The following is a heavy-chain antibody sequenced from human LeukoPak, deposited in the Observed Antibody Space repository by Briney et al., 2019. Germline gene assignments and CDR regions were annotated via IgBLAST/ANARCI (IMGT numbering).Heavy chain of an antibody. J-gene: IGHJ3*01. CDR2: ITVGNGNT. D-gene: IGHD3-10*01. V-gene: IGHV1-3*01. Sequence: ASVKVSCKASGYTFTKHAIHWVRQAPGQRPEWMGWITVGNGNTKYSQKFQGRVTITKDTSADTAYMELSSLRSEDTAIYYCARVNTYYYGSGVSRAFHLWGQGTMVTVSS. CDR1: GYTFTKHA. CDR3: ARVNTYYYGSGVSRAFHL.